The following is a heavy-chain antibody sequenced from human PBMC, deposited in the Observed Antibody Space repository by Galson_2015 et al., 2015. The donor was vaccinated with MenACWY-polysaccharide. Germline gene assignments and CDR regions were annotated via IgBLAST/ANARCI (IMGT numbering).Heavy chain of an antibody. Sequence: SLRLSCAASGFTVSANYMSWVRQAPGSGLEWVSIIYVGGSRHYADSVKGRFTISEDNSENTLYLQMNSLRAEDTAVYYCARGASQVGGLASWSFDIWGPGTMVTVSS. V-gene: IGHV3-53*01. J-gene: IGHJ3*02. CDR1: GFTVSANY. D-gene: IGHD1-26*01. CDR3: ARGASQVGGLASWSFDI. CDR2: IYVGGSR.